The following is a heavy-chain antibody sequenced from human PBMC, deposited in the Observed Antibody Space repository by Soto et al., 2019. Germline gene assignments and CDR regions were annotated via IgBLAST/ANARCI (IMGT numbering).Heavy chain of an antibody. J-gene: IGHJ6*02. CDR3: ARAPPALREFYYYYGMDV. CDR1: GGTFSSYA. CDR2: IIPIFGTA. V-gene: IGHV1-69*13. Sequence: AASVKVSCKASGGTFSSYAISWVRQAPGQGLEWMGGIIPIFGTANYAQKFQGRVTITADESTSTAYMELSSLRSEDTAVYYCARAPPALREFYYYYGMDVWGQGTTVTVSS.